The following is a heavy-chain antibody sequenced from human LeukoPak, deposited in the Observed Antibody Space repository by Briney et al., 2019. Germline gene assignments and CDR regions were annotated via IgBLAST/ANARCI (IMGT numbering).Heavy chain of an antibody. J-gene: IGHJ6*03. CDR3: ASSPRIVGRLDYYYYMDV. Sequence: ASVKVSCKASGLTLSTYAISWARQAPGRGLEWMGGIIPMFGSAHYAQKFQDRVTITTDESTTIAYMELSSLRSEDTAVYYCASSPRIVGRLDYYYYMDVWGKGTTVTVSS. CDR1: GLTLSTYA. D-gene: IGHD6-6*01. CDR2: IIPMFGSA. V-gene: IGHV1-69*05.